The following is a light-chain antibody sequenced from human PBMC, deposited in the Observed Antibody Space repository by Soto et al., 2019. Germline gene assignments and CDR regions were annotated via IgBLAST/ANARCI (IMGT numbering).Light chain of an antibody. CDR1: QSVSSNY. J-gene: IGKJ2*01. CDR3: QQYGSSPPRYT. Sequence: EIVLTQSPGTLSLSPGERATLSCRASQSVSSNYLAWYQHKPGQAPRLLVYGASSRATGIPDRFSGSGSGTDFTLTISRLEPEDFAVYYCQQYGSSPPRYTFGQGTKLEIK. CDR2: GAS. V-gene: IGKV3-20*01.